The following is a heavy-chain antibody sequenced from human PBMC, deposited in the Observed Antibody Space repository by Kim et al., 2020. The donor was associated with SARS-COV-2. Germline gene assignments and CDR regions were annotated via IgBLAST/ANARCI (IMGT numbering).Heavy chain of an antibody. CDR3: AKGYGAAPDF. CDR1: GLTISSYA. J-gene: IGHJ4*02. D-gene: IGHD3-10*01. V-gene: IGHV3-23*03. Sequence: GGSLRLSCAAPGLTISSYAMSWVRQAPGKGLEYVSVIYRGGTTTYYADSVKGRFTISRDNSKNTLFLQMNSLRADDTAVYYYAKGYGAAPDFWGQGTVVTVSS. CDR2: IYRGGTTT.